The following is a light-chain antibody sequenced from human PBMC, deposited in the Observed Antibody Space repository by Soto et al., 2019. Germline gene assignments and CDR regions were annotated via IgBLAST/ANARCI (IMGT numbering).Light chain of an antibody. Sequence: DIVLTQSPATLSLTPGQGASLSCRASKSVGGDLVWYQQHPGQAPRLLIYDASNRATGIPPRFSGSGSGTDFTLTISSLEPEDFAVYYCQQRTNWPWTLGQGTKVEVK. CDR2: DAS. CDR1: KSVGGD. CDR3: QQRTNWPWT. V-gene: IGKV3-11*01. J-gene: IGKJ1*01.